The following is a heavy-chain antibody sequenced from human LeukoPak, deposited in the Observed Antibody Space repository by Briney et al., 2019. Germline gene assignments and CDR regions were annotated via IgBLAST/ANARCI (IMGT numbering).Heavy chain of an antibody. CDR1: GGSISSYY. Sequence: SETLSLTCTVSGGSISSYYWSWIRQPPGKGLEWIGYIYYSGSTNYNPSLKSRVTISVDTSKNQFSLKLSSVTAADTAVYYCARDPTPHYYGSGGGFDYWGQGTLVTVSS. CDR2: IYYSGST. D-gene: IGHD3-10*01. J-gene: IGHJ4*02. CDR3: ARDPTPHYYGSGGGFDY. V-gene: IGHV4-59*01.